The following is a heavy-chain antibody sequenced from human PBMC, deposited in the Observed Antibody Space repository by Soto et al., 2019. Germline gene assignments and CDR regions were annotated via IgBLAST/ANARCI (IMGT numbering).Heavy chain of an antibody. Sequence: PGGSLRLSCVVSGFTFSSSAINWVRQAPGKGLEWVSTISGSGVAKFYADSVKGRFTISRDNSNNTVSLQMNSLRAEDAAVYYCAKDPSPGATTSNVYWGQGTLVTVSS. CDR3: AKDPSPGATTSNVY. V-gene: IGHV3-23*01. CDR2: ISGSGVAK. D-gene: IGHD1-26*01. J-gene: IGHJ4*02. CDR1: GFTFSSSA.